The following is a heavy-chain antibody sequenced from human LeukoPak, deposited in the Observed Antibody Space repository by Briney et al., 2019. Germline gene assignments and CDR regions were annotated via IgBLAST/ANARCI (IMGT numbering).Heavy chain of an antibody. Sequence: ALVKVSCKASGYTFTSYGISWVRQAPGQGLEWMGWISAYNGNTNYAQNLQGRVTMTTDTSTSTAYMELRSLRSDDTAVYYCARDLGSSPLLLPQIGNFDYWGQGTLVTVSS. CDR2: ISAYNGNT. CDR3: ARDLGSSPLLLPQIGNFDY. CDR1: GYTFTSYG. J-gene: IGHJ4*02. D-gene: IGHD2/OR15-2a*01. V-gene: IGHV1-18*01.